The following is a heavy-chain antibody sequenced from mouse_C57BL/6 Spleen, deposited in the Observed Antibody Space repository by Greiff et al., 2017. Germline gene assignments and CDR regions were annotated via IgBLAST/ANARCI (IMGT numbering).Heavy chain of an antibody. CDR1: GFTFSDYG. CDR3: ARGYPYWYFDV. CDR2: ISSGSSTI. J-gene: IGHJ1*03. V-gene: IGHV5-17*01. D-gene: IGHD2-2*01. Sequence: EVQVVESGGGLVKPGGSLKLSCAASGFTFSDYGMHWVRQAPEKGLEWVAYISSGSSTIYYADTVKGRFTISRDNAKNTLFLQITSLRSEDTAMYYCARGYPYWYFDVWGTGTTVTVSS.